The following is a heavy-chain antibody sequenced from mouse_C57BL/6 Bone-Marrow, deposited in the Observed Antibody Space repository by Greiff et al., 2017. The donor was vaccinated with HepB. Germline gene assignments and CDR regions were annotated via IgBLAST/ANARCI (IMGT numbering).Heavy chain of an antibody. J-gene: IGHJ4*01. D-gene: IGHD1-1*01. CDR3: ARHSYGSSYYAMDY. CDR2: ISSGGSYT. Sequence: EVMLVESGGDLVKPGGSLKLSCAASGFTFSSYGMSWVRQTPDKRLEWVATISSGGSYTYYPDSVKGRVTISRDNAKNTLYLQMSSLKSEDTAMYYCARHSYGSSYYAMDYWGQGTSVTVSS. V-gene: IGHV5-6*01. CDR1: GFTFSSYG.